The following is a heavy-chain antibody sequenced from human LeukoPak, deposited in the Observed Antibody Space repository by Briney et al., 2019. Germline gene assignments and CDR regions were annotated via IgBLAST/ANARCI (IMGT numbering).Heavy chain of an antibody. D-gene: IGHD4-17*01. V-gene: IGHV1-69*05. J-gene: IGHJ3*02. Sequence: GASVKVSCKASGGTFSSYAISWVRQAPGQGLEWMGRIIPIFGTANYAQKFQGRVTITTDESTSTAYMELSSLRSGDTAVSYCARGDYGDYGAFDIWGQGTMVTVS. CDR3: ARGDYGDYGAFDI. CDR2: IIPIFGTA. CDR1: GGTFSSYA.